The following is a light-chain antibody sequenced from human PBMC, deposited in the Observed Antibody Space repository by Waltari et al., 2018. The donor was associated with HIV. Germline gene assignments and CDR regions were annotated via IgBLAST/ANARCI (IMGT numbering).Light chain of an antibody. CDR2: LAS. CDR3: MQVVQTPPT. J-gene: IGKJ2*01. CDR1: QSLLNTHRYNY. Sequence: IVMTQSPLSLPVSPGETASISCVSDQSLLNTHRYNYLDWYVQRPGRSPQLLVYLASNRASGVPDRFRGSGSGTNVTLTISIVETEDVGVYFCMQVVQTPPTFGQGTALEI. V-gene: IGKV2-28*01.